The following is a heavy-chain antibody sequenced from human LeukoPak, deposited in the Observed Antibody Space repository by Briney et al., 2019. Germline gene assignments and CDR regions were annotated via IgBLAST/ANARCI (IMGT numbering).Heavy chain of an antibody. CDR3: AKDPGCSGGSCYSNGY. Sequence: PGGPLRLSCAASGFTFSSYAMSWVRQAPGKGLEWVSAISGSGGSTYYADSVKGRFTISRDNSKNTLYLQMNSLRAEDTAVYYCAKDPGCSGGSCYSNGYWGQGTLVTVSS. J-gene: IGHJ4*02. CDR1: GFTFSSYA. D-gene: IGHD2-15*01. V-gene: IGHV3-23*01. CDR2: ISGSGGST.